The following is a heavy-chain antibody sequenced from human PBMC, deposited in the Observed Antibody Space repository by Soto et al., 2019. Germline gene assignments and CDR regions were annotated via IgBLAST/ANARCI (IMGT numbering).Heavy chain of an antibody. D-gene: IGHD2-15*01. CDR3: ARDPLSGAQLDGMDV. J-gene: IGHJ6*02. CDR1: GFTCSSYA. Sequence: GGSLRLSWASSGFTCSSYAMRLVRQATGKGLEWVAVISYDGSNKYYADSVKGRFTISRDNSKNTLYLQMNSLRAEDTAVYYCARDPLSGAQLDGMDVWGQGTTVTVSS. CDR2: ISYDGSNK. V-gene: IGHV3-30-3*01.